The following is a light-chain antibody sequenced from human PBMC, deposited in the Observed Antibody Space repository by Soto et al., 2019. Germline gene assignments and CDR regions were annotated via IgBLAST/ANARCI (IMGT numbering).Light chain of an antibody. V-gene: IGKV3-15*01. CDR2: DAS. CDR3: QQYDEWYT. CDR1: QSISAK. J-gene: IGKJ2*01. Sequence: EIVMTQSPATLSVSPGERATLSCRASQSISAKLAWYQHKPGQPPRLLIYDASTRATGIPARFSGSGSGTEFTLTISSLQSEDFVVYYCQQYDEWYTFGQGTKLEIK.